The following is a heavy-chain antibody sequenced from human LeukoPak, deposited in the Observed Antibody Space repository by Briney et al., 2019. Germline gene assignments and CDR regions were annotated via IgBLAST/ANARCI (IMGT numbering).Heavy chain of an antibody. CDR3: ARGRYFDWFLHYYYMDV. CDR2: IYSGGST. Sequence: GGSLRLSCAASGFTVSSNYMSWVRQAPGKGLEWVSVIYSGGSTYYADSVKGRFTISRDNSKNTLYLQMNSLRAEDTAVYYCARGRYFDWFLHYYYMDVWGKGTTVTISS. V-gene: IGHV3-66*01. D-gene: IGHD3-9*01. CDR1: GFTVSSNY. J-gene: IGHJ6*03.